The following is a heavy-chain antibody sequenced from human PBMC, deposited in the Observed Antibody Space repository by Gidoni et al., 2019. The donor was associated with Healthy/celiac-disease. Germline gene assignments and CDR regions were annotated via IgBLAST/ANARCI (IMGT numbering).Heavy chain of an antibody. D-gene: IGHD3-22*01. Sequence: QVQLQESGPGLVKPSQTLSLTCTVSGGSISSGGYDWSWIRQHPGKGLEWIGYIYYSGSTYYNPSLKSRVTISVDTSKNQFSLKLSSVTAADTAVYYCARGMIQRPQDAFDIWGQGTMVTVSS. CDR1: GGSISSGGYD. J-gene: IGHJ3*02. CDR3: ARGMIQRPQDAFDI. V-gene: IGHV4-31*03. CDR2: IYYSGST.